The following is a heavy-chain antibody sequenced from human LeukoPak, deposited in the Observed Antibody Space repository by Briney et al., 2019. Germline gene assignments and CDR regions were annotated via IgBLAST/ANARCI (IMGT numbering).Heavy chain of an antibody. CDR3: ARWTSFHSSDI. V-gene: IGHV3-53*01. CDR1: GFTVSSNY. D-gene: IGHD1-1*01. Sequence: PGGSLRLSCAASGFTVSSNYMTWVRQAPGKGLEWVSPLYSGGSTNFADSVKGRFSIPRDNSKNTLYLQMNSLRAEDTAVYYCARWTSFHSSDIWGQGTMVTVSS. J-gene: IGHJ3*02. CDR2: LYSGGST.